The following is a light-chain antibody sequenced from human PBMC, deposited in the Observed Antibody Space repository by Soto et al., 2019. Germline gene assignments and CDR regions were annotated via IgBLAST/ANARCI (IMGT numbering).Light chain of an antibody. V-gene: IGKV1-39*01. CDR1: QSIGHF. CDR2: TAS. Sequence: DIQMTQSPSSLSASVGDRVTITCRASQSIGHFLSWFQQRPGKAPKVLIYTASSLSSGVPSRFSGSGSGTDFPLTISSLQPEDFATYYCQQSYRTFLTFGGGTKVELK. CDR3: QQSYRTFLT. J-gene: IGKJ4*01.